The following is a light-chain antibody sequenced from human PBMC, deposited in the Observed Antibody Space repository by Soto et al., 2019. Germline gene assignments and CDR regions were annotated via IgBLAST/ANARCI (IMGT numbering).Light chain of an antibody. V-gene: IGKV3-11*01. CDR1: QGLGTN. J-gene: IGKJ4*01. CDR3: QHRSKWPLT. CDR2: AAS. Sequence: TVMTQSPTTLSVSPGERATLSCRASQGLGTNLAWYQQRPGQAPRLLIYAASTRATGVPARFSGSGSGTDFTLTISSLEPEDFAVYYCQHRSKWPLTFGGGTKVDI.